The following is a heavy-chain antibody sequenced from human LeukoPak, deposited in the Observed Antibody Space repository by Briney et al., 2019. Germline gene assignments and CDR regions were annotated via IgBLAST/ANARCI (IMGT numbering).Heavy chain of an antibody. D-gene: IGHD2-2*02. CDR3: ARDRPGRYCSTISCYSASPFDP. CDR2: ISSSSSYI. CDR1: GFTFSSYS. Sequence: GGSLRLSCAASGFTFSSYSMNWVRQAPGKGLEWVSSISSSSSYIYYADSVKGRFTISRDNAKNSLYLQMNSLRAEDTAVYYCARDRPGRYCSTISCYSASPFDPWGQGTLVTVSS. J-gene: IGHJ5*02. V-gene: IGHV3-21*04.